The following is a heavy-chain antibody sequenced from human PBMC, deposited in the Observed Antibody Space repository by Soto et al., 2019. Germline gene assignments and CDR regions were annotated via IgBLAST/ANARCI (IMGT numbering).Heavy chain of an antibody. Sequence: GGSLRLSCAASGFTFSSYGMHWVRQAPGKGLEWVSYIGIGSSTKYYADSVKGRFTISRDNAKNSLYLQMNSLRAEDTAVYYCARDQLYYNDISGRPLNAFDVWGQGTMVTVS. J-gene: IGHJ3*01. CDR1: GFTFSSYG. CDR2: IGIGSSTK. D-gene: IGHD3-22*01. CDR3: ARDQLYYNDISGRPLNAFDV. V-gene: IGHV3-48*01.